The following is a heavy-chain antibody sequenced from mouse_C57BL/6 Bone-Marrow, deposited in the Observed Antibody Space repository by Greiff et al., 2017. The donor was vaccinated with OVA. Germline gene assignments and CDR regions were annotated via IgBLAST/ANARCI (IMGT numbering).Heavy chain of an antibody. V-gene: IGHV1-69*01. CDR3: ARETLYYDDGYFDV. CDR1: GYTFTSYW. CDR2: IDPSDSYT. J-gene: IGHJ1*03. Sequence: QVQLQQPGAELVMPGASVKLSCKASGYTFTSYWMHWVKQRPGQGLEWIGEIDPSDSYTNYNQKFKGKSTLTVDKSSSTAYMQLSSLTSEDYAVYDYARETLYYDDGYFDVWGTGTTVTVSS. D-gene: IGHD2-4*01.